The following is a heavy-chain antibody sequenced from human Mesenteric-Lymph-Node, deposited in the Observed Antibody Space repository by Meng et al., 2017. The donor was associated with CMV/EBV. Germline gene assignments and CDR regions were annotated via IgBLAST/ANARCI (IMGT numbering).Heavy chain of an antibody. CDR3: AKDKGAFIVGATAGMDV. CDR1: GFTFDDYT. D-gene: IGHD1-26*01. J-gene: IGHJ6*02. Sequence: SLRLSCAASGFTFDDYTMHWVRPAPGKGMEWVSGISWNSGSIGYADSVKGRVTIYRDNAKNSLYLQMNSLRAEDMALYYCAKDKGAFIVGATAGMDVWGQGTTVTVSS. CDR2: ISWNSGSI. V-gene: IGHV3-9*03.